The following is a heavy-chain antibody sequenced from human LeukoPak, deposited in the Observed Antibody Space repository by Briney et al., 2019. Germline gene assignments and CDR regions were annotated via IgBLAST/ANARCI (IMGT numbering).Heavy chain of an antibody. Sequence: PGGSLRLSCGASGFTFSSYGMNWVRQAPGKGLEWISYISGSGSVSYYEDSVKGRFTISRDNAKNSLYLQMNSLRDEDTALYYCARDGGFGFLAAFDIWGQGTMVTVSS. CDR3: ARDGGFGFLAAFDI. CDR1: GFTFSSYG. CDR2: ISGSGSVS. J-gene: IGHJ3*02. D-gene: IGHD3-10*01. V-gene: IGHV3-48*02.